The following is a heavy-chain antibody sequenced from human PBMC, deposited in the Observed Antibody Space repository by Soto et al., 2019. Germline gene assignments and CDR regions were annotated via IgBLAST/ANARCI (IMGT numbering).Heavy chain of an antibody. V-gene: IGHV4-31*03. D-gene: IGHD3-3*01. CDR1: GGSISSGGYY. J-gene: IGHJ6*02. CDR3: ARGGSYDFWSGYYRNYYYYGMDV. CDR2: IYYSGST. Sequence: QVQLQESGPGLVKPSQTLSLTCTVSGGSISSGGYYWSWIRQHPGKGLEWIGYIYYSGSTYYNPSLKSRVTISVDTSKNQFSLKLSSVTAAETAVYYCARGGSYDFWSGYYRNYYYYGMDVWGQGTTVTVSS.